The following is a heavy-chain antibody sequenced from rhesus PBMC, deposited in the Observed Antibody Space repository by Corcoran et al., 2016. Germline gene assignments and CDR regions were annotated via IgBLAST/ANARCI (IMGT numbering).Heavy chain of an antibody. CDR1: GYSISSGYY. CDR2: TTYRGST. D-gene: IGHD3-22*01. V-gene: IGHV4-122*02. J-gene: IGHJ5-1*01. Sequence: QVQLQESGPGLVKPSETLSFTCAVSGYSISSGYYWSWIRQPPGKGLEWIGNTTYRGSTRDNPSLKSRVTISRDTSKNQFSLKLSSVTAADTAVYYCARVPLHTGVMGYNRFDVWGPGVLVTVSS. CDR3: ARVPLHTGVMGYNRFDV.